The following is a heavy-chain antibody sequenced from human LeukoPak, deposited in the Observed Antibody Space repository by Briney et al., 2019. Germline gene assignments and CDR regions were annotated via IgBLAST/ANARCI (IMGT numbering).Heavy chain of an antibody. V-gene: IGHV4-59*01. D-gene: IGHD3-9*01. CDR1: GVSISSFY. CDR3: ARDTDDILTGYYTGQHP. Sequence: PSETLSLTCTVSGVSISSFYWSWIRQPPGRGLEWIGYIYDSGSTNYNPSLKSRVTISVDTSKNQFSLKLSSVTAAVTAVYYCARDTDDILTGYYTGQHPWGQGTLVTVSS. CDR2: IYDSGST. J-gene: IGHJ5*02.